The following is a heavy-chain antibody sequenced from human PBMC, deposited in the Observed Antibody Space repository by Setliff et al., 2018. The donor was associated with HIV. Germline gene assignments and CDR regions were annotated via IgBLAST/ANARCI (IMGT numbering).Heavy chain of an antibody. CDR1: GDTFSTYT. CDR3: ARERRSGSSGGIDAFDI. CDR2: IIPIFGTT. D-gene: IGHD1-26*01. V-gene: IGHV1-69*13. Sequence: SVKVSCKASGDTFSTYTIGWVRQAPGQGLEWMGGIIPIFGTTTYAQNLRDRLTITADESTSTAYIQLSSLRSVDTAVYFCARERRSGSSGGIDAFDIWGQGTMVTVSS. J-gene: IGHJ3*02.